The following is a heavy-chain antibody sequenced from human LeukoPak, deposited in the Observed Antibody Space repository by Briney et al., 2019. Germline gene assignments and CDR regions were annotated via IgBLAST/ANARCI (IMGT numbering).Heavy chain of an antibody. Sequence: PGGSLRLSCAASGFTFSSYGMHWLRQAPAKGLAGVAFIRYDGSNKYYADSVKDRFTISRDNSKNTLYLQMNSLRAEDTAVYYCASTPDIVVVPSYWGQGTLVTVSS. J-gene: IGHJ4*02. V-gene: IGHV3-30*02. D-gene: IGHD2-2*01. CDR1: GFTFSSYG. CDR2: IRYDGSNK. CDR3: ASTPDIVVVPSY.